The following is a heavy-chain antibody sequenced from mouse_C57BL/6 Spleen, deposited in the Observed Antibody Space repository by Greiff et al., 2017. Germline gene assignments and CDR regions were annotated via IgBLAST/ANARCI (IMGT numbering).Heavy chain of an antibody. CDR3: ARDTTDWDFDV. CDR2: ISSGGSYT. D-gene: IGHD1-1*01. Sequence: EVQGVESGGDLVKPGGSLKLSCAASGFTFSSYGMSLVSQNPDKRLEWVATISSGGSYTYYPDSVKGRFTISRDNAKNTLYLQMSSLKSEDTAMYYCARDTTDWDFDVWGTGTTVTVSS. V-gene: IGHV5-6*01. CDR1: GFTFSSYG. J-gene: IGHJ1*03.